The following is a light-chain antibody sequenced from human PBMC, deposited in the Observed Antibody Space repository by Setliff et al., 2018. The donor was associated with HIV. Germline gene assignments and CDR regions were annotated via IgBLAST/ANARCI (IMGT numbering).Light chain of an antibody. CDR2: DVS. V-gene: IGLV2-14*03. CDR3: LSYTSSTPLYV. CDR1: SSDVGGYSF. J-gene: IGLJ1*01. Sequence: QSALTQPASVSGSPGQSITISCTGTSSDVGGYSFVSWYQQHPGKAPKLMIYDVSYRPSGVSDRFSGSKSGNTASLTISGLQAEDEADYYCLSYTSSTPLYVFATGTKSPS.